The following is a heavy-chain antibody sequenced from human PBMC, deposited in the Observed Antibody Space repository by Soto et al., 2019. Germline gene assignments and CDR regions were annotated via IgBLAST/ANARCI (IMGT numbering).Heavy chain of an antibody. CDR2: ISAYNGNT. CDR3: ARDFKRYYGSGAANYYYYYGMDV. J-gene: IGHJ6*02. D-gene: IGHD3-10*01. V-gene: IGHV1-18*01. Sequence: ASVKVSCKASGYTFTSYGISWVRQAPGQGLEWMGWISAYNGNTNYAQKLQGRVTMTTDKSTSTAYMELSSLRSEDTAVYYCARDFKRYYGSGAANYYYYYGMDVWGQGTTVTGLL. CDR1: GYTFTSYG.